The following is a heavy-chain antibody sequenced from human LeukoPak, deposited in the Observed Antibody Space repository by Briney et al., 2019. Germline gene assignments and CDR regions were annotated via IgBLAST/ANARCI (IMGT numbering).Heavy chain of an antibody. D-gene: IGHD5-18*01. CDR2: IIPIFGTA. Sequence: SVKVSCKASGGTFSSYAISWVRQAPGQGLEWMGGIIPIFGTANYAQKFQGRVTITADKSTSTAYMELSSLRSEDTAVYYCARDPGYSYGSDTFWGQGTLVTVSS. CDR3: ARDPGYSYGSDTF. J-gene: IGHJ4*02. CDR1: GGTFSSYA. V-gene: IGHV1-69*06.